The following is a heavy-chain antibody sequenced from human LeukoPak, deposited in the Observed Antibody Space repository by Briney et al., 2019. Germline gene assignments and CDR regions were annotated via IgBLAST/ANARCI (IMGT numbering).Heavy chain of an antibody. CDR3: TRLLRLVGFDY. CDR2: IYWNDDR. V-gene: IGHV2-5*01. D-gene: IGHD2-2*01. J-gene: IGHJ4*02. CDR1: GFSLSTSGVG. Sequence: SGPTLVKPTQTLTLTCTFSGFSLSTSGVGVGWIRQPPGKALEWLALIYWNDDRRYSPSLKSRLTITKDTSKNQVVLTMTNMDPVDTATYYCTRLLRLVGFDYWGQGTLVTVSS.